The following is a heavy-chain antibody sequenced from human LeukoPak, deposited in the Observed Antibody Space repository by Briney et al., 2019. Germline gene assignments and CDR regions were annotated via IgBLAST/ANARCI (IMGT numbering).Heavy chain of an antibody. V-gene: IGHV1-2*02. Sequence: GASVKVSCKASGYTFTGYYMHWVRQAPGQGLEWMGWINPNSGGTNCAQKFQGRVTMTRDTSISTAYMELSRLRSDDTAVYYCATHSSEEEYFDYWGQGTLVTVSS. CDR3: ATHSSEEEYFDY. CDR2: INPNSGGT. J-gene: IGHJ4*02. D-gene: IGHD6-19*01. CDR1: GYTFTGYY.